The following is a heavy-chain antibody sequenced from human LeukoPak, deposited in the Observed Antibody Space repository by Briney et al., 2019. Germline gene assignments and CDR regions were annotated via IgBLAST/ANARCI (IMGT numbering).Heavy chain of an antibody. D-gene: IGHD3-22*01. CDR3: AKEVVVVITTPTEAGFDY. CDR2: ISGSGGST. CDR1: GFTLTKYA. V-gene: IGHV3-23*01. J-gene: IGHJ4*02. Sequence: GGSLRLSCAASGFTLTKYAMSWVRQAPGKGLEWVSAISGSGGSTYYADSVKGRFTISRDNSKNTLYLQMNSLRAEDTAVYYCAKEVVVVITTPTEAGFDYWGQGTLVTVSS.